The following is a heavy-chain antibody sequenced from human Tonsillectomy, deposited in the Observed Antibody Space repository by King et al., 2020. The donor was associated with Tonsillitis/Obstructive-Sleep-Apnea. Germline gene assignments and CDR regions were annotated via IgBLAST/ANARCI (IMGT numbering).Heavy chain of an antibody. V-gene: IGHV1-69*01. D-gene: IGHD3-3*01. CDR3: ATNPQTPYVLRFLEWLPSTYYYYYYMDV. J-gene: IGHJ6*03. CDR2: IIPIFGTA. CDR1: GGTFSSYA. Sequence: VQLVESGAEVKKPGSSVKVSCKASGGTFSSYAISWVRQAPGQGLEWMGGIIPIFGTANYAQKFQGRVTITADESTNTAYIELSSLRSEDTAVYYCATNPQTPYVLRFLEWLPSTYYYYYYMDVWGKGTTVTVSS.